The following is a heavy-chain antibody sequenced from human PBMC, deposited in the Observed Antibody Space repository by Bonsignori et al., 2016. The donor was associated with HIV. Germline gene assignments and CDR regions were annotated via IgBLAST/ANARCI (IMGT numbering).Heavy chain of an antibody. D-gene: IGHD3-22*01. CDR3: VRDKAIVRGGSDP. J-gene: IGHJ5*02. CDR2: IMPLLGTT. CDR1: GGTFSSFT. Sequence: QVQLVQSGAEMKKPGSSVKVSCKLSGGTFSSFTIAWVRQAPGQGLEWMGGIMPLLGTTDYAWKFQGRLTMTADKSTNTAYMELIKLRSEDSALYFCVRDKAIVRGGSDPWGQGTRVIVSS. V-gene: IGHV1-69*08.